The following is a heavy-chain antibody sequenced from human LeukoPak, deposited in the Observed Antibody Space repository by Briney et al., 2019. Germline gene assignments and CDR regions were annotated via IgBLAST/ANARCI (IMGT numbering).Heavy chain of an antibody. CDR2: TYYRSKWYN. Sequence: SQTLSLTCAISGDSVSSSSAAWSWIRQSPSRGLEWLGKTYYRSKWYNDYAVSVKSRITINPDTSKNQFSLQLNSMAPEDTAVYYCAREGSEGYLFDYWGQGTLVTVSS. D-gene: IGHD1-1*01. CDR1: GDSVSSSSAA. V-gene: IGHV6-1*01. CDR3: AREGSEGYLFDY. J-gene: IGHJ4*02.